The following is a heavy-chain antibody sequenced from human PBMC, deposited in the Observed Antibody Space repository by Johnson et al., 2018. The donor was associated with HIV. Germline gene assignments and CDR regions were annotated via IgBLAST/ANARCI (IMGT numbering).Heavy chain of an antibody. CDR2: ISYDGSNK. CDR1: GFTFSSYD. D-gene: IGHD1-7*01. V-gene: IGHV3-30*03. J-gene: IGHJ3*02. CDR3: ARAELPDAFDI. Sequence: VQLVESGGGFVQPGGSLRLSCAASGFTFSSYDMHWVRQAPGKGLEWVAVISYDGSNKYYADSVKGRFTISRDNSKNTLYLQMNSLRAEDTAVYYCARAELPDAFDIWGQGTMVTVSS.